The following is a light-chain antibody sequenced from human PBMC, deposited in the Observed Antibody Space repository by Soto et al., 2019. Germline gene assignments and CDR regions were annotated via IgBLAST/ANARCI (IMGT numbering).Light chain of an antibody. Sequence: DVQMTQSPSSLSASVGDRVTITCRASRDISSSLARYQQKPGKVPKLLIYAASPLHAGVQSRFSGSGSGTFSTLTINSLQPEDVATYYCQKYNSAPNTFGRGTRLEIK. CDR2: AAS. J-gene: IGKJ2*01. V-gene: IGKV1-27*01. CDR1: RDISSS. CDR3: QKYNSAPNT.